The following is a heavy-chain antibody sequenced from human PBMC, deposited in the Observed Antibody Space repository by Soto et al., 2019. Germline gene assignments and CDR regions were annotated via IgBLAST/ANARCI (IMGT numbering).Heavy chain of an antibody. J-gene: IGHJ5*02. CDR1: GFTFSSYW. Sequence: EVQLVESGGGLVQPGGSLRLSCAASGFTFSSYWMSWVRQAPGKGLEWVANIKQDGSEKYYVDSVKGRFTISRDNAKNSLYLHMNNLKAEDTVVYYCARDLDLRDFWSGHFGGVWFDPWGQGTLVTVSS. CDR3: ARDLDLRDFWSGHFGGVWFDP. V-gene: IGHV3-7*01. CDR2: IKQDGSEK. D-gene: IGHD3-3*01.